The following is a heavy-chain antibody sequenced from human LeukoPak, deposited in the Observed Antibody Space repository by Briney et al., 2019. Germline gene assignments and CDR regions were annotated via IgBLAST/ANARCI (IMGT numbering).Heavy chain of an antibody. CDR3: ANHPGNCSGGSCRYYYYYYGMDV. CDR1: GFTFSSYG. Sequence: GGSLRLSCAASGFTFSSYGMHWVRQAPGKGLEWVAFIRYDGSNKYYADSVKGRFTISRDNSKNTLYLQMNSLRAEDTAVYYCANHPGNCSGGSCRYYYYYYGMDVWGQGTTVTVSS. D-gene: IGHD2-15*01. CDR2: IRYDGSNK. V-gene: IGHV3-30*02. J-gene: IGHJ6*02.